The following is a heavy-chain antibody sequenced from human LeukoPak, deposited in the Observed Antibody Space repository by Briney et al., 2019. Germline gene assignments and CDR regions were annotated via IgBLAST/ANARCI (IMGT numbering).Heavy chain of an antibody. CDR1: GYSISSGYY. V-gene: IGHV4-38-2*01. D-gene: IGHD5-12*01. J-gene: IGHJ4*02. CDR3: ASIIRSSSRPYRGYDSGGY. CDR2: IYHSGST. Sequence: KPSETLSLTCAVSGYSISSGYYWGWIRQPPGKGLEWIGSIYHSGSTYYNPSLKSRVTISVDTSKNHFSLKLSSVTAADTAVYYCASIIRSSSRPYRGYDSGGYWGQGTLVTVSS.